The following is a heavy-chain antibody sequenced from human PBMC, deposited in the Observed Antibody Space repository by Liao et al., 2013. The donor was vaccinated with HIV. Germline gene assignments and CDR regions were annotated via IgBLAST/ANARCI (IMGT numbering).Heavy chain of an antibody. CDR1: GGSFSGYF. V-gene: IGHV4-34*02. CDR3: ARSPLYVWGSYRHLDAFDI. CDR2: INHNGNT. J-gene: IGHJ3*02. D-gene: IGHD3-16*02. Sequence: QVQLQQWGAGLLKPSETLSLTCAVYGGSFSGYFWSWMRQLPGKGLEWIGEINHNGNTNYNPSLKSRITISVDTSKNQFSLKLSSVTAADTAVYYCARSPLYVWGSYRHLDAFDIWGQGTMVTVSS.